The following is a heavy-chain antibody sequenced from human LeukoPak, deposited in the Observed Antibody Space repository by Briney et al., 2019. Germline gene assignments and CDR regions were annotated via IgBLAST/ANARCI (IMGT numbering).Heavy chain of an antibody. J-gene: IGHJ4*02. D-gene: IGHD3-9*01. CDR3: ARSYYDILTGYQTALDY. CDR2: ISSSSSYI. V-gene: IGHV3-21*01. CDR1: GFTFSSYG. Sequence: GGSLRLSCAASGFTFSSYGMHWVRQAPGKGLEWVSSISSSSSYIYYADSVKGRFTISRDNAKNSLYLQMNSLRAEDTAVYYCARSYYDILTGYQTALDYWGQGTLVTVSS.